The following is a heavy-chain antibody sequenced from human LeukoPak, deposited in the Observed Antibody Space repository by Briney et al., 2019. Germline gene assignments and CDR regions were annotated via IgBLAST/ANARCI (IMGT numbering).Heavy chain of an antibody. D-gene: IGHD5-18*01. CDR1: GFTFDDYA. V-gene: IGHV3-9*03. Sequence: GRSLRLSCAASGFTFDDYAMHWVRQAPGKGLEWVSGISWNSGSIGYADSVKGRFTISRDNAKNSLYLQMNSLRAEDMALYYCAKDRGYSYGYDAFDIWGQGTMVTVSS. CDR2: ISWNSGSI. J-gene: IGHJ3*02. CDR3: AKDRGYSYGYDAFDI.